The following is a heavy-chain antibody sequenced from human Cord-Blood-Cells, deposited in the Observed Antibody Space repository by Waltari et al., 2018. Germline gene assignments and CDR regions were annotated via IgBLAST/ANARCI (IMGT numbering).Heavy chain of an antibody. CDR1: GGSFSGYY. J-gene: IGHJ3*02. V-gene: IGHV4-34*01. D-gene: IGHD1-1*01. Sequence: QVQLQQWGAGLLKPSETLSLTCAVYGGSFSGYYWSWIRQPPGKGLAGIGEINHRGSTNSNPSLKSRVTISVDTSKNQFSLKLSSVTAADTAVYYCAREHDAFDIWGQGTMVTDSS. CDR3: AREHDAFDI. CDR2: INHRGST.